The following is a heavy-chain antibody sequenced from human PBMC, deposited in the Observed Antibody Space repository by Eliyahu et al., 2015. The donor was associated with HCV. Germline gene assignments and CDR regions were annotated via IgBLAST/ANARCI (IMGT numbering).Heavy chain of an antibody. CDR2: VHHCGST. V-gene: IGHV4-34*01. Sequence: QVQLRQWGAGLLKPSETLSLTCGVYGGSFSGYFWXWXRQSPGKGLEWIGGVHHCGSTHYHPSLKSRVTISLDTSKSQISLKVRSVTAADTALYFCARGRRDLEWFGDLLQTFYSGTDVWGQGTPVTVSS. CDR1: GGSFSGYF. D-gene: IGHD3-10*01. J-gene: IGHJ6*02. CDR3: ARGRRDLEWFGDLLQTFYSGTDV.